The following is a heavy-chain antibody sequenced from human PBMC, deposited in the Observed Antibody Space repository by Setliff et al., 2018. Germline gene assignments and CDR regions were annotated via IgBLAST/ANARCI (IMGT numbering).Heavy chain of an antibody. CDR2: IYPSDSDI. J-gene: IGHJ4*02. D-gene: IGHD6-13*01. Sequence: PGESLKISCKGSGYNFINYWIGWVRQMPGKGLEWMGLIYPSDSDIRYSPSFQGQVTISADKSITTAYLQWSSLKASDTAIYYCARPAYSSRWYEIKGFDYWGQGTLVTVSS. CDR3: ARPAYSSRWYEIKGFDY. CDR1: GYNFINYW. V-gene: IGHV5-51*01.